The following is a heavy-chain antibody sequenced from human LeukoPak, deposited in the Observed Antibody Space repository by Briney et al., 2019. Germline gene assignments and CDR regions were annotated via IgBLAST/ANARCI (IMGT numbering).Heavy chain of an antibody. CDR3: ARGGARSSSYYYYGMDV. CDR2: IDSSSSTI. J-gene: IGHJ6*02. CDR1: GFDFSTYS. Sequence: GGSLRLSCAASGFDFSTYSMHWVRRAPGRGLEWLSYIDSSSSTIYYADSVKGRFTISRDNAKNSLYLQMNSLRAEDTAVFYCARGGARSSSYYYYGMDVWGLGTTVTDSS. D-gene: IGHD6-13*01. V-gene: IGHV3-48*01.